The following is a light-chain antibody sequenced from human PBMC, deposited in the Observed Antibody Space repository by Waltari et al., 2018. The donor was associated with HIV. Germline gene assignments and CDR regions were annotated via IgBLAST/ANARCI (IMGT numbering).Light chain of an antibody. CDR3: LQDYNYPPT. Sequence: AIQMIQSPSSLSASVGDKVTITCRASQGVKSDLGWYQQRPGKAPNLLIYAVSSLQTGIPSRFSGSGSGTTFTLTISSLQPEDFATYYCLQDYNYPPTFGQGTKV. CDR1: QGVKSD. CDR2: AVS. V-gene: IGKV1-6*01. J-gene: IGKJ1*01.